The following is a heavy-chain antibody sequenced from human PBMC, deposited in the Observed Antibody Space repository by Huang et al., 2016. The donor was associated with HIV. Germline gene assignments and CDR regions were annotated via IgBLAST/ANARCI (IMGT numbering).Heavy chain of an antibody. J-gene: IGHJ2*01. D-gene: IGHD1-26*01. V-gene: IGHV4-34*01. CDR3: ARGTWEGYFDF. Sequence: QVQLQQWGAGLLKPSENLSLTCAVYGGSFSGYYWTWLRQPPGKGLEWIGDINHSGSTNYNASLKSRVTTSVDTSKNQFSLKLSSVIAADTAIYYCARGTWEGYFDFWGRGTLVTVSS. CDR2: INHSGST. CDR1: GGSFSGYY.